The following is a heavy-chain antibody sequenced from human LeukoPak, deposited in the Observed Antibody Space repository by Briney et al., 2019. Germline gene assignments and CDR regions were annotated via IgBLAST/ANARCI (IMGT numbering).Heavy chain of an antibody. V-gene: IGHV3-7*03. J-gene: IGHJ4*02. CDR2: IKGDGSET. D-gene: IGHD4-23*01. Sequence: GGSLRLSCAVSGFTFSSYWMSWVRQAPGMGLELVANIKGDGSETYYVDSVKGRFTISRDNARNSVYLQMNRLRAGDTAVYYCARAGGGYFDYWGQGTLVTVSS. CDR1: GFTFSSYW. CDR3: ARAGGGYFDY.